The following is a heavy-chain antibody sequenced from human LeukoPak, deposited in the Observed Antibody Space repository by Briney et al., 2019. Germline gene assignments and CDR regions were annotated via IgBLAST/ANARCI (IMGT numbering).Heavy chain of an antibody. D-gene: IGHD3-22*01. CDR1: GFTFSSYW. V-gene: IGHV3-7*01. CDR2: IKQDGSEK. CDR3: ARDRPGGYYYDSSGYYYFDY. J-gene: IGHJ4*02. Sequence: GGSLRLSCAASGFTFSSYWMSWARQAPGKGLEWVANIKQDGSEKYYVDSVKGRFTISRDNAKNSLYLQMNSLRAEDTAVYYCARDRPGGYYYDSSGYYYFDYWGQGTLVTVSS.